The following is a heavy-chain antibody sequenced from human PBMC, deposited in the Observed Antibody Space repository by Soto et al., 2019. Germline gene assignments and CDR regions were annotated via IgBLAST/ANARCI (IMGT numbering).Heavy chain of an antibody. CDR2: ISSATTYI. CDR1: DFAFGSHT. D-gene: IGHD3-10*01. Sequence: GGSLRLSCAASDFAFGSHTMAWVRQAPGKGLEWVSSISSATTYILYVDSVKGRFTISRDNAKNSLYLQMNSLRVEDTAVYYCARDMYAYGFFDFWGQGTLVTVSS. CDR3: ARDMYAYGFFDF. J-gene: IGHJ4*02. V-gene: IGHV3-21*01.